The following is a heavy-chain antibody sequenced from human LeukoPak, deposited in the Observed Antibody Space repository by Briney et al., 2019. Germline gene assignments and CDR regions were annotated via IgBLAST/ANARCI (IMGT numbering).Heavy chain of an antibody. J-gene: IGHJ4*02. D-gene: IGHD3-22*01. V-gene: IGHV1-2*02. Sequence: ASVKVSCKASGYTFTGYYMHWVRQAPGQGLEWMGWINPNSGGTNYAQKFQGRVTMTRDTSISTAYMELSRLRSDDTAVYYCARAPMTPSHYFDYWGQGTLVTVSS. CDR1: GYTFTGYY. CDR2: INPNSGGT. CDR3: ARAPMTPSHYFDY.